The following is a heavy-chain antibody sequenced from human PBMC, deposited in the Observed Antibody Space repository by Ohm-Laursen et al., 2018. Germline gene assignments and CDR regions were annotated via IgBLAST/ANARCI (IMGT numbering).Heavy chain of an antibody. D-gene: IGHD3-10*01. CDR2: ATGSGRYT. CDR3: TKGLSGGTGHGNWFDP. CDR1: GFTFSGYA. V-gene: IGHV3-23*01. J-gene: IGHJ5*02. Sequence: SLRLSCTASGFTFSGYAMSWVRQAPGKGLEWVSVATGSGRYTYYRDSVKGRFTISRDNSKKTLYLQMSSLRVEDTAVYYCTKGLSGGTGHGNWFDPWGQGTLVIVSS.